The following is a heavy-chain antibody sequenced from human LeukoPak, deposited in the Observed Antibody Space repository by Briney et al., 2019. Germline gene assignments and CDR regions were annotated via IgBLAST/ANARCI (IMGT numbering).Heavy chain of an antibody. CDR3: ARGQGVTLIKVGKNWFDP. CDR1: IESFSGYY. CDR2: ISDSGTT. Sequence: KASETLSLTCAVYIESFSGYYWNWIRQTPGKGLEWIGEISDSGTTNINPSLRRRVSLSVDTSINQFSLDMRSMTAADTGVYYCARGQGVTLIKVGKNWFDPWSQGTPVIVSP. D-gene: IGHD3-22*01. V-gene: IGHV4-34*01. J-gene: IGHJ5*02.